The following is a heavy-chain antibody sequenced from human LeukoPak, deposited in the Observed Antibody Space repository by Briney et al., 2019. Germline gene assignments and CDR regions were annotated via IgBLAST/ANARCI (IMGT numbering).Heavy chain of an antibody. D-gene: IGHD6-19*01. CDR3: ARSSSGWYSYFDY. Sequence: PGGSLRLSCAASGFTFSSYAMHWVRQAPGKGLEWVAVISYDGSNKYYADSVKGRFTISRDNSKNTLYLQMNSLRAEDTAVYYYARSSSGWYSYFDYWGQGTLVTVSS. J-gene: IGHJ4*02. V-gene: IGHV3-30-3*01. CDR1: GFTFSSYA. CDR2: ISYDGSNK.